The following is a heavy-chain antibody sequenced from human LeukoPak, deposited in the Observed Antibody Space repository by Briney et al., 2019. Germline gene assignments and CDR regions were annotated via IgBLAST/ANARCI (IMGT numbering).Heavy chain of an antibody. CDR1: GGSISSYY. V-gene: IGHV4-59*08. Sequence: SETLSLTCTVSGGSISSYYWSWIRQPPGKGLEWIGYIYYSGSTNYNPSLKSRVTISVDTSKNQFSLKLSSVTAADKAVYYCARGGYDYSGNNWFDPWGQGTLVTVSS. CDR3: ARGGYDYSGNNWFDP. D-gene: IGHD3-10*01. J-gene: IGHJ5*02. CDR2: IYYSGST.